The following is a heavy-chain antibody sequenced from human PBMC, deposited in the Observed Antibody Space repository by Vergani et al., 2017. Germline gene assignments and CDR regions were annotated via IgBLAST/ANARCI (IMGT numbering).Heavy chain of an antibody. CDR1: GFTFNHYA. Sequence: EVQLLESGGDLVQPGGSLRLSCAASGFTFNHYAMNWVRQAPGKGLEWVSGISGSGGSTYYAGSVKGRFTISRDSSKNTLYLQMNSLSAGDTAVYYCENANPRNSGYDYLYYYHAMDVWGQGTTVTVSS. V-gene: IGHV3-23*01. D-gene: IGHD5-12*01. CDR2: ISGSGGST. CDR3: ENANPRNSGYDYLYYYHAMDV. J-gene: IGHJ6*02.